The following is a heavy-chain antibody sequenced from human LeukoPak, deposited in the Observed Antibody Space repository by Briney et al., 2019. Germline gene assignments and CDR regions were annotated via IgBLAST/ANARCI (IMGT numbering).Heavy chain of an antibody. CDR1: GFTFINYG. D-gene: IGHD5-12*01. CDR2: ISSDGNSK. V-gene: IGHV3-30*03. Sequence: GGSLRLSCAGSGFTFINYGMIWVRQAPGKGLEWVAVISSDGNSKNFALSVKGRFAISRDNSKNTLFLQMNNLRSEDTALYYCVSPTADYPFLYYFDSWGQGTLVTVSS. J-gene: IGHJ4*02. CDR3: VSPTADYPFLYYFDS.